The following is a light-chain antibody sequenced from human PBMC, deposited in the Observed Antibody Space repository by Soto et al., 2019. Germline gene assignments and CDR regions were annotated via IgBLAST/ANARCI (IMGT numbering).Light chain of an antibody. V-gene: IGLV1-51*01. CDR1: SSNIGGNS. J-gene: IGLJ1*01. CDR2: DDD. CDR3: GSWDSSLSAYV. Sequence: QSVLTQPPSAPGTPGQRVTISCSGSSSNIGGNSVSWYQQLPGTAPKLLIYDDDKRPSGIPDRFSGSKSGTSATLGITGFQTGDEADYYCGSWDSSLSAYVFGTGTKVTVL.